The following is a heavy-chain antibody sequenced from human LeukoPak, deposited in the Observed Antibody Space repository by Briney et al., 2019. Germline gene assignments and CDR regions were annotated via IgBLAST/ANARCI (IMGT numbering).Heavy chain of an antibody. CDR2: INPNSGGT. J-gene: IGHJ3*02. CDR3: WYYYDSSNAVVNAFDI. V-gene: IGHV1-2*02. D-gene: IGHD3-22*01. CDR1: GYTFTSYG. Sequence: ASVKVSRKASGYTFTSYGISWVRQAPGQGLEWMGWINPNSGGTNYAQKFQGRVTMTRDTSISTAYMELSRLRSDDTAVYYCWYYYDSSNAVVNAFDIWGQGTMVTVSS.